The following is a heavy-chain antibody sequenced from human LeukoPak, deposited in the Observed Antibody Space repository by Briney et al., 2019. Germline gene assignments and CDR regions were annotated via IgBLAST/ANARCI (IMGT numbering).Heavy chain of an antibody. D-gene: IGHD3-3*01. Sequence: ASVKVSCKASGYTFTSYDINWVRQATGQGLEWMGWMNPNSGNTHYAQKFQGRVTMTTDTSTSTAYMEVRNLRSDDTAVYFCQRITIFGVIIDFDYWGQGSLVTVSS. J-gene: IGHJ4*02. CDR3: QRITIFGVIIDFDY. CDR2: MNPNSGNT. V-gene: IGHV1-8*02. CDR1: GYTFTSYD.